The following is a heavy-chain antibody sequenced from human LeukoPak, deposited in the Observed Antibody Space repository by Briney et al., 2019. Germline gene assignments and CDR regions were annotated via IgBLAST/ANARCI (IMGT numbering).Heavy chain of an antibody. CDR1: GGSISSYY. D-gene: IGHD6-19*01. J-gene: IGHJ3*02. CDR2: MYYGGSS. Sequence: PSETLSLTCTVSGGSISSYYWSWIRQPPGKGLEWIGYMYYGGSSNYNASLKSRVTISVDMSKNQFSLKLSSVTAADTAVYYCARTSEEYSSGLAFDIWGQGTMVTVSS. CDR3: ARTSEEYSSGLAFDI. V-gene: IGHV4-59*01.